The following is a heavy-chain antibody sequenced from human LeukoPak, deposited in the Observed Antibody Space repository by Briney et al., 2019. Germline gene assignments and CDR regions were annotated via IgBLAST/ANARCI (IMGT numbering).Heavy chain of an antibody. D-gene: IGHD3-22*01. CDR2: INWNGGRT. J-gene: IGHJ6*03. CDR1: GFTFNDYG. V-gene: IGHV3-20*04. Sequence: GGSLRLSCAASGFTFNDYGMSWVRQAPGKGLEWVSGINWNGGRTGYADSMKGRFIISRDNAKNSLYLQMNSLRAEDTAVYYCARDGVTMIVGESYYYYYMDVWGKGTTVTVSS. CDR3: ARDGVTMIVGESYYYYYMDV.